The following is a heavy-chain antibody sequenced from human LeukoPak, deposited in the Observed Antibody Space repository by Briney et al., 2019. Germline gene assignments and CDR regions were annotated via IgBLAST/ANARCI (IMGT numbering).Heavy chain of an antibody. V-gene: IGHV3-48*01. CDR2: ISSSGSTT. CDR3: ASGAAVGTSRFNY. J-gene: IGHJ4*02. Sequence: GGSLRLSCAASGFTFSSYSMNWVRQAPGKGLEWVSYISSSGSTTYYADSVKGRFTISRDNAKNSLYLQMKSLRAEDTAVYYCASGAAVGTSRFNYWGQGTLVTVSS. CDR1: GFTFSSYS. D-gene: IGHD6-13*01.